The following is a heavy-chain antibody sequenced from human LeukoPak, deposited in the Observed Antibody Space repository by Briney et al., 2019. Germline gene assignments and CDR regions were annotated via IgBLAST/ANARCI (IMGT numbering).Heavy chain of an antibody. D-gene: IGHD1-26*01. V-gene: IGHV4-59*08. CDR3: ARGGSGTYYHY. CDR2: IFHTGTT. Sequence: MPSETLSLTCTVSGGSISSYYWSWIRQPPGKGLEWIRYIFHTGTTNYNPSLKSRVTISVDTSRNQFSLKLSSVTAADTAVYYCARGGSGTYYHYWGQGTLVTVSS. J-gene: IGHJ4*02. CDR1: GGSISSYY.